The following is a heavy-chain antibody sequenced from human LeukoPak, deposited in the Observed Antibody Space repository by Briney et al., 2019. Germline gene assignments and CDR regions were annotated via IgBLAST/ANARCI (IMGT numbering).Heavy chain of an antibody. CDR3: AKDYLRSVAARRRRFGMDV. CDR1: GFTFSSYG. D-gene: IGHD6-6*01. J-gene: IGHJ6*02. V-gene: IGHV3-30*02. CDR2: TSYDGSNK. Sequence: GGSLRLSCAASGFTFSSYGMHWVRQAPGKGLEWVAFTSYDGSNKYYADSVKGRFTISRDNSKNTLYLQMNSLRAEDTAVYYCAKDYLRSVAARRRRFGMDVWGQGTTVTVSS.